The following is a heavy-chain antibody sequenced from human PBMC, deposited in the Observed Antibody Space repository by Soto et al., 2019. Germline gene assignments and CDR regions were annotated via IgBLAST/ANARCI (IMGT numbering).Heavy chain of an antibody. J-gene: IGHJ6*03. V-gene: IGHV3-48*01. CDR3: ARDSRNYYDYMDV. CDR2: ISLSSSTI. Sequence: EVQLVESGGGLVQPGGSLRLSCAASGFTFSSYNMNWVRQAPGKGLAWISDISLSSSTIFYSDSVKGRITISRDNAKNSLYLQMNSLRAEDTAVYYCARDSRNYYDYMDVCGKGTTVTVSS. CDR1: GFTFSSYN.